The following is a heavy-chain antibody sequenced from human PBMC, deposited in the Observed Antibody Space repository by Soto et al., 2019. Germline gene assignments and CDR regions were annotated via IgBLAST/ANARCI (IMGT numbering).Heavy chain of an antibody. V-gene: IGHV3-30*04. CDR1: GFTFSSYA. CDR3: ARGPGEPLSAFDY. Sequence: GGSLRLSCAASGFTFSSYAMHWVRQAPGKGLEWVAVISYDGSNKYYADSVKGRFTISRDNSKNTLYLQMNSLRAEDTAVYYCARGPGEPLSAFDYWGQGTLVTVSS. J-gene: IGHJ4*02. CDR2: ISYDGSNK. D-gene: IGHD7-27*01.